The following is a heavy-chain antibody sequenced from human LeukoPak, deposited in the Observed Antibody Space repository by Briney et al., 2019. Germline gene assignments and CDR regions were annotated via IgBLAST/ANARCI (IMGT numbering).Heavy chain of an antibody. V-gene: IGHV1-69*05. CDR3: ARTEYSSSWYYYMDV. CDR2: IIPIFGTA. CDR1: GGTFSSYA. J-gene: IGHJ6*03. Sequence: ASVKVSCKASGGTFSSYAISWVRQVPGQGLEWMGGIIPIFGTANYAQKFQGRVTITTDESTSTAYMELSSLRSEDTAVYYCARTEYSSSWYYYMDVWGKGATVTVSS. D-gene: IGHD6-13*01.